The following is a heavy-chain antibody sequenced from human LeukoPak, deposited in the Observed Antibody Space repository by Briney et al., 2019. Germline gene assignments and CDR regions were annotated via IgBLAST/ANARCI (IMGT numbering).Heavy chain of an antibody. CDR3: ARRGSYGDYGYYYYYMDV. D-gene: IGHD4-17*01. CDR1: GGSFSGYY. J-gene: IGHJ6*03. V-gene: IGHV4-34*01. Sequence: PSETLSLTCAVYGGSFSGYYWSWIRQPPGKGLEWIGEINHSGSTNYNPSLKSRVTISVDTSKNQFSLKLSSVTAADTAVYYCARRGSYGDYGYYYYYMDVWGKGTTVTISS. CDR2: INHSGST.